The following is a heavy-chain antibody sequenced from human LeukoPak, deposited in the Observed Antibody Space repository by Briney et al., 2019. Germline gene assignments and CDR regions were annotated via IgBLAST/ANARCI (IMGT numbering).Heavy chain of an antibody. J-gene: IGHJ4*02. CDR2: IYDSGST. V-gene: IGHV4-59*01. Sequence: SETLSLTCTVSGGSISSYYWSWIRQPPGKGLEWIGYIYDSGSTNYKPSLKSRVTISKDTSKNQISLKLSSVTAADTAVYYCARDQEKDYYGSGSYLYWGQGTLVTVSS. CDR1: GGSISSYY. D-gene: IGHD3-10*01. CDR3: ARDQEKDYYGSGSYLY.